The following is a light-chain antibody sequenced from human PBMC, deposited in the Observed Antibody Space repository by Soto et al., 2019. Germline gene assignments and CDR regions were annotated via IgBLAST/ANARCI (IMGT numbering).Light chain of an antibody. J-gene: IGLJ1*01. CDR2: GNS. CDR1: SSNIGAGYD. Sequence: QSVLTQPPSVSGAPGQRVTISCTGSSSNIGAGYDVHWYQQLPGTAPKLLIYGNSNRPSGVPDRFSGSKSGTSASLAITGLQAEDEADYYCQSYDRSLSGSRVFGTWTKVTVL. CDR3: QSYDRSLSGSRV. V-gene: IGLV1-40*01.